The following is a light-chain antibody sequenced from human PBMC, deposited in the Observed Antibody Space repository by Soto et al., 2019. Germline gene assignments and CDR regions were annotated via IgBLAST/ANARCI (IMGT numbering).Light chain of an antibody. J-gene: IGKJ1*01. CDR3: QQRSNWPRT. V-gene: IGKV3-11*01. CDR1: QSISSY. CDR2: DVS. Sequence: PAQRATLSCRASQSISSYLAWYQQKPGQAPRLLMYDVSNRATGIPARFSGSGSGTDFTLTISSLEPEDLAVYYCQQRSNWPRTFGQGTKVDIK.